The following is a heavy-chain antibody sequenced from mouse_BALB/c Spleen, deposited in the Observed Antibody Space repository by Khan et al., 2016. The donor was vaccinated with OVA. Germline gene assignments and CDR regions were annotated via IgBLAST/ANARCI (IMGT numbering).Heavy chain of an antibody. Sequence: QVQLKESGAELARPGASVKMSCKASGYTFTTYTMHWVKQRPGQGLEWIGYINPSNGYTNYNQKFKDKSTLTADTSSSTAYMQLSSLTSDYSAVYYCASEGAYERSDGWFSYWGQGTLVTVAA. D-gene: IGHD2-14*01. J-gene: IGHJ3*01. V-gene: IGHV1-4*01. CDR1: GYTFTTYT. CDR3: ASEGAYERSDGWFSY. CDR2: INPSNGYT.